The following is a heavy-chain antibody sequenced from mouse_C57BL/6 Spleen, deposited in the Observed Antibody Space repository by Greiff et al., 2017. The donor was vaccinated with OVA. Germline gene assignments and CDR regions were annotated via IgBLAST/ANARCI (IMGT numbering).Heavy chain of an antibody. J-gene: IGHJ1*03. CDR1: GYAFSSSW. CDR2: IYPGDGDT. V-gene: IGHV1-82*01. Sequence: VQLVESGPELVKPGASVKISCKASGYAFSSSWMNWVKQRPGKGLEWIGRIYPGDGDTNYNGKFKGKATLTADKSSSTAYMQLSSLTSEDSAVYFCARAPIYPYWYFDVWGTGTTVTVSS. CDR3: ARAPIYPYWYFDV. D-gene: IGHD1-1*01.